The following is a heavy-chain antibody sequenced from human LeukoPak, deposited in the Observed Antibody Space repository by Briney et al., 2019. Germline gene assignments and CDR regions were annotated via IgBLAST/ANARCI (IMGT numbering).Heavy chain of an antibody. CDR1: GFTFGSYE. D-gene: IGHD3-22*01. V-gene: IGHV3-48*03. CDR3: AKDSVDSSGVGY. CDR2: ISGGGETM. Sequence: PGGSLRLSCAASGFTFGSYEMNWVRQAPGKGLEWVSYISGGGETMYYADSVKGRFTTSRDNAKTSLYLQVNSLRAEDTAVYYCAKDSVDSSGVGYWGQGTLVTVSS. J-gene: IGHJ4*02.